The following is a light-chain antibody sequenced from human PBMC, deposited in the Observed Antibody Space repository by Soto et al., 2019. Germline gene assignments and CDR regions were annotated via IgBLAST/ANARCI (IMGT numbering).Light chain of an antibody. CDR3: QQSYSTPYT. CDR1: LTISSY. V-gene: IGKV1-39*01. J-gene: IGKJ2*01. Sequence: IQVTQSPSSLSSSVGDRVTMTCRASLTISSYLNWYQQRPGKAPQLLISAAFDLQSGVPSRFSGSRSGTEFTLTISSLQPEDFATYYCQQSYSTPYTFGQGTKLEIK. CDR2: AAF.